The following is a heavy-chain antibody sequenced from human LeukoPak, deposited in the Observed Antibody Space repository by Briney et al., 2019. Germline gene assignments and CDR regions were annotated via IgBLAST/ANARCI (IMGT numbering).Heavy chain of an antibody. CDR1: GYTFTGYY. Sequence: ASVKVSCKASGYTFTGYYMHWVRQAPGQGLEWMGWINPNSGGTNYAQKFQGRVTMTRDTSISTAYMELSRLRSDDTAVYYCARPDIAAGNPLDYWGQGTLVTVSS. V-gene: IGHV1-2*02. CDR3: ARPDIAAGNPLDY. D-gene: IGHD6-13*01. J-gene: IGHJ4*02. CDR2: INPNSGGT.